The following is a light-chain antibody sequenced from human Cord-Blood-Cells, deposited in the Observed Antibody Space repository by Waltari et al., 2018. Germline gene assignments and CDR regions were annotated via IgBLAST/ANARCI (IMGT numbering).Light chain of an antibody. CDR1: QSISSY. J-gene: IGKJ4*01. Sequence: DLQMTQPTSSLSASVADRCTITCRASQSISSYLNWYQQKPGKAPKLLIYAASSLQSGVPSRFSGSGSGTDFTLTISSLQPEDFATYYWQQSYSTLLTFGGGTKVEIK. CDR3: QQSYSTLLT. V-gene: IGKV1-39*01. CDR2: AAS.